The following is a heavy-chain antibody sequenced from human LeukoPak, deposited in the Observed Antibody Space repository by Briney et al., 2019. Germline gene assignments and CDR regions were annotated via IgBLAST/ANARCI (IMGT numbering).Heavy chain of an antibody. CDR3: ARVKGGSCLFY. CDR1: GNYW. J-gene: IGHJ4*02. Sequence: GGSLRLSCAASGNYWMHWVRQAPGKGLVWVSHINSDGSWTSYADSVKGRFTISKDNAKNTVYLQMNSLRAEDTAVYYCARVKGGSCLFYWGQGTLVTVSS. V-gene: IGHV3-74*01. CDR2: INSDGSWT. D-gene: IGHD2-15*01.